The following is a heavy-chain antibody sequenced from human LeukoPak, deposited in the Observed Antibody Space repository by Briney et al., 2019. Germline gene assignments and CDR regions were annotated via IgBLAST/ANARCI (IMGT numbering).Heavy chain of an antibody. CDR3: ASSQQLWFARFDY. CDR2: ISSSGSTI. V-gene: IGHV3-48*03. D-gene: IGHD5-18*01. Sequence: GGSLRLSCAASGFTFSSYEMNWVRQAPGKGLGWVSYISSSGSTIYYADSVKGRFTISRDNAKNSLYLQMNSLRAEDTAVYYCASSQQLWFARFDYWGQGTLVTVSS. CDR1: GFTFSSYE. J-gene: IGHJ4*02.